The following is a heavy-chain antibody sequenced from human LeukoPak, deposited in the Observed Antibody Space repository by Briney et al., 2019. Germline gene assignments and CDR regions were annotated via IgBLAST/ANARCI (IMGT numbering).Heavy chain of an antibody. D-gene: IGHD6-19*01. Sequence: SETLSLTCAVYGGSFSGYYWSWIRQPAGKGLEWIGRIYTSGSTNYNPSLKSRVTMSVDTSKNQFSLKLSSVTAADTAVYYCARDRGSSGWDFDYWGQGTLVTVSS. CDR1: GGSFSGYY. CDR3: ARDRGSSGWDFDY. V-gene: IGHV4-4*07. CDR2: IYTSGST. J-gene: IGHJ4*02.